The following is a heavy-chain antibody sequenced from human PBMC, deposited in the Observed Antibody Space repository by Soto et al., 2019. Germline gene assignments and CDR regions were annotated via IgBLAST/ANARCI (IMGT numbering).Heavy chain of an antibody. J-gene: IGHJ6*01. CDR1: GFTFSSYA. Sequence: EVQLLESGGGLVQPGGSLRLSCVASGFTFSSYAMNWVRQAPGKGLEWVSAISTSGGNTYYADSVKGRFTISRDNSKNPLYLQMNSLRAEDTAVYSCAKRPIFGVVIITIYNGMDVW. V-gene: IGHV3-23*01. CDR3: AKRPIFGVVIITIYNGMDV. D-gene: IGHD3-3*01. CDR2: ISTSGGNT.